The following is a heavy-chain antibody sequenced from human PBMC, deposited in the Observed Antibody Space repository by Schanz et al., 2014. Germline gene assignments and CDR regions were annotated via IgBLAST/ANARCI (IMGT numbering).Heavy chain of an antibody. J-gene: IGHJ4*02. Sequence: QVHLVQSGAEVHKPGASLKISCKASGYTFTNFFLHWVRQAPGQGLEWMGRIVPIAGITNYAQRCQGRVTITADRSTSTAYMELSSLRSEDTAVYYCARGYGDSPTDFWGQGTLVTVAS. CDR1: GYTFTNFF. V-gene: IGHV1-46*01. CDR3: ARGYGDSPTDF. CDR2: IVPIAGIT. D-gene: IGHD4-17*01.